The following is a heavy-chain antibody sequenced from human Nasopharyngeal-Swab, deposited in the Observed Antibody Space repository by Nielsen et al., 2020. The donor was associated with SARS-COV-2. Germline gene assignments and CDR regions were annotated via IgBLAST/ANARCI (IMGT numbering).Heavy chain of an antibody. J-gene: IGHJ4*02. CDR3: ARGLAEESGTSFDH. CDR1: GGTFSSYA. D-gene: IGHD3-10*01. V-gene: IGHV1-69*13. CDR2: IIPIFGTA. Sequence: SVKVSCKASGGTFSSYAISWVRQAPGQGLEWMGGIIPIFGTANYAQKFQGRVTITADESTSTAYMELSSLRSEDTAVYYCARGLAEESGTSFDHWGQGTLVTVSS.